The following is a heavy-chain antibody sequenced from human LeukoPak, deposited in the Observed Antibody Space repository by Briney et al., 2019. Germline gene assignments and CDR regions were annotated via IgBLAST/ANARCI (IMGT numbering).Heavy chain of an antibody. Sequence: PSETLSLTCTVSGGSISSGGYYWSWIRQHPGKGLEWIGYIYYSGSTYYNPSLKSRVTISVDTSKNQFSLKLSSVTAADTAVYYCARVVTTIFGVVTWGQGTLVTVSS. CDR1: GGSISSGGYY. CDR3: ARVVTTIFGVVT. D-gene: IGHD3-3*01. V-gene: IGHV4-31*03. J-gene: IGHJ4*02. CDR2: IYYSGST.